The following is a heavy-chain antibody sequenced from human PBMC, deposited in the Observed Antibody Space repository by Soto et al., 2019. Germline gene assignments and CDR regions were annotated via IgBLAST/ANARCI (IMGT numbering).Heavy chain of an antibody. CDR2: IYYSGNT. V-gene: IGHV4-31*03. CDR3: ARDRLMATAGTARHYFGLDV. J-gene: IGHJ6*02. CDR1: GGSIRGGGYY. Sequence: SLTCTVSGGSIRGGGYYWSWVLQNPRRGLEWIGNIYYSGNTYYNPSLKSRLTISVDTSKNQFSLNLSSVTAADTAVYYCARDRLMATAGTARHYFGLDVWGQGTTVTVSS. D-gene: IGHD5-18*01.